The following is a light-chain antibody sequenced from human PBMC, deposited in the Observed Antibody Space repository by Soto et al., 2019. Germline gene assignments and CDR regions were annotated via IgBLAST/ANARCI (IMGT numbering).Light chain of an antibody. CDR3: HQYNNWPLT. CDR1: QSVSSN. J-gene: IGKJ4*01. CDR2: GAS. Sequence: VLMTQSPATLSVSPGERATLSCRASQSVSSNLAWYQQKPGQAPRLLIYGASSRATGIPAKLSGSGSGTEFTLTISSLQSEDFAVYYCHQYNNWPLTFGGGTKVDIK. V-gene: IGKV3-15*01.